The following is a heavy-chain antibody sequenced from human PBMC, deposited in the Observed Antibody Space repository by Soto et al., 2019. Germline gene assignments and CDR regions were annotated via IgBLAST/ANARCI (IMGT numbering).Heavy chain of an antibody. CDR2: IYYSGST. V-gene: IGHV4-39*01. J-gene: IGHJ3*02. CDR3: ARHGSSAAEDHDAFDI. CDR1: GGSISSSSYY. D-gene: IGHD6-13*01. Sequence: SETLSLTCTVSGGSISSSSYYWGWIRQPPGKGLEWIGSIYYSGSTYYNPSLKSRVTISVDTSKNQFSLKLSSVTAADTAVYYCARHGSSAAEDHDAFDIWGQGTMVTVSS.